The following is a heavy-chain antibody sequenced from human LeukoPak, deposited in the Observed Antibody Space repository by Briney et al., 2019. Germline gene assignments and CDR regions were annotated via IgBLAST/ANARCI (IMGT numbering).Heavy chain of an antibody. Sequence: PGGSLRLSCAASGFTFSSYAMHWVRQAPGKGLEWVAVISYDGSNKYYADSVKGRFTISRDNSKNTLYLQMNSLKAEDTAVYYCARGATTTRFGRFDPWGQGTLVIVSS. J-gene: IGHJ5*02. CDR3: ARGATTTRFGRFDP. CDR2: ISYDGSNK. CDR1: GFTFSSYA. V-gene: IGHV3-30*04. D-gene: IGHD4-17*01.